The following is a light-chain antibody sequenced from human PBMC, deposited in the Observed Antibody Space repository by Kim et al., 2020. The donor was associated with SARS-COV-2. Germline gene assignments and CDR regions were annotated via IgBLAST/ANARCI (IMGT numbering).Light chain of an antibody. CDR3: QQYSSSKT. CDR1: QSVNSNY. CDR2: GAS. Sequence: EIVLTQSPGTLSLSPGERATLSCRASQSVNSNYLAWYQQKPGQAPRLLIYGASTRATGIPDRFSGSGSGTDFTLTISRLEPEDFAVYYCQQYSSSKTFGQGTKVDIK. J-gene: IGKJ1*01. V-gene: IGKV3-20*01.